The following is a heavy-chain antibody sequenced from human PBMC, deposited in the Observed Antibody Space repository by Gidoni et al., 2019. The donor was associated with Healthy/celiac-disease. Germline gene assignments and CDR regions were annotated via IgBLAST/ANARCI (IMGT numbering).Heavy chain of an antibody. J-gene: IGHJ3*02. Sequence: QLQLQESVPGLVNPSETLSLTCTVSDGSLRSSSYYWRYIRQPPGKGLEWIGSIYYSGSTYYNPSRKSRVTISVDTSKNQFSLKLSSVTAADTAVYYCARSDCSSTSCLLIVGAIDAFDIWGQGTMVTVSS. CDR3: ARSDCSSTSCLLIVGAIDAFDI. V-gene: IGHV4-39*01. D-gene: IGHD2-2*01. CDR2: IYYSGST. CDR1: DGSLRSSSYY.